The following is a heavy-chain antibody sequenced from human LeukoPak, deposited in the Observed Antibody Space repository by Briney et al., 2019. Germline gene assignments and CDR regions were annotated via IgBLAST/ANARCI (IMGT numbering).Heavy chain of an antibody. CDR2: FDPEDGET. CDR3: ATGGWWLAPPFDY. J-gene: IGHJ4*02. V-gene: IGHV1-24*01. Sequence: GASVKVPCKVSGYTLTELSMHWVRQAPGKGLEWMGGFDPEDGETIYAQKFQGRVTMTKDTSTDTAYMELSSLRSEDTAVYYCATGGWWLAPPFDYWGQGTLVTVSS. CDR1: GYTLTELS. D-gene: IGHD2-15*01.